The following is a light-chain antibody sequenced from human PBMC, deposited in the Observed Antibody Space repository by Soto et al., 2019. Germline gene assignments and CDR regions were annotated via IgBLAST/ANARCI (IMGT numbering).Light chain of an antibody. CDR1: QSVNSNY. CDR2: GVS. Sequence: EIVLTQSPVTLSLSPGEIATLSCSASQSVNSNYLAWHQQKPGQAPRLLIYGVSSRATGIPDRFSGSGSGTVFTLTISRLEPEDFALYYCQKYGISPVNFGQGTRLEIK. J-gene: IGKJ5*01. CDR3: QKYGISPVN. V-gene: IGKV3-20*01.